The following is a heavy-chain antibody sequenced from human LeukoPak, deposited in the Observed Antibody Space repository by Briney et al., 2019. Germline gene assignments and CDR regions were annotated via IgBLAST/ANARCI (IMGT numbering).Heavy chain of an antibody. Sequence: SETPSLTCAVYGGSFSGYYWTWIRQPPGKGLEWIGEINHSGSTNYNPSLKSRVTISVDTSKNQFSLKLNSVTAADTAVYYCTSIEVATIFSSQGQYWGQGTLVTVSS. CDR1: GGSFSGYY. J-gene: IGHJ4*02. CDR3: TSIEVATIFSSQGQY. V-gene: IGHV4-34*01. D-gene: IGHD5-24*01. CDR2: INHSGST.